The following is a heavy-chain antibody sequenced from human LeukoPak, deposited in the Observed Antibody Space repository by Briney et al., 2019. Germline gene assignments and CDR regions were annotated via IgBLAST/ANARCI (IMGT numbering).Heavy chain of an antibody. V-gene: IGHV4-34*01. Sequence: PSETLSLTCAVYGGSFSGYYWSWIRQPPGKGLEWIGEINHSGSTNYNPSLKSRVTISVGTSKNQFSLKLSSVTAADTAVYYRARSRSDYGDNYFDYWGQGTLVTVSS. CDR3: ARSRSDYGDNYFDY. J-gene: IGHJ4*02. CDR2: INHSGST. CDR1: GGSFSGYY. D-gene: IGHD4-17*01.